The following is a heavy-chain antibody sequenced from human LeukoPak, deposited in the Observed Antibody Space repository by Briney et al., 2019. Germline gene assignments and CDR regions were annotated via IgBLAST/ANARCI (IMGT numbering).Heavy chain of an antibody. V-gene: IGHV3-74*01. Sequence: GGSLRLSCAASGFTFSRYWMHWVRQAPGKGLVWVSLINSDGSSTSYADSVKGRITVSRDNAKNTLYLQMNSLRAEDTAVYYCATLRYFDWSDYWGQGTLVTVSS. CDR2: INSDGSST. CDR1: GFTFSRYW. J-gene: IGHJ4*02. CDR3: ATLRYFDWSDY. D-gene: IGHD3-9*01.